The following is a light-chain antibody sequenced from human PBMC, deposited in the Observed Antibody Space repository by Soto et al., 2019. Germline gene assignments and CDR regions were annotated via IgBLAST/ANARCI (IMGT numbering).Light chain of an antibody. CDR3: AAWDDSLNGQVV. V-gene: IGLV1-44*01. CDR1: SSKIGRNT. J-gene: IGLJ3*02. Sequence: QSVLTQPPSASGTPGQRVTISCSGSSSKIGRNTVAWYQRLPGTAPKLLIYSNNQRPSWVPDRFSGSKSGTSASLAISGIQSEDEADYYCAAWDDSLNGQVVFGGGTKLTVL. CDR2: SNN.